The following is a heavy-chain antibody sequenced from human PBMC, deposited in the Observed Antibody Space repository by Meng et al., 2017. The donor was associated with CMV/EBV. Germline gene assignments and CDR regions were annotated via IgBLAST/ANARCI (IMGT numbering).Heavy chain of an antibody. CDR3: ARDLGYGDYVGYFDY. V-gene: IGHV3-48*04. CDR2: ISSSGSTI. Sequence: GGSLRLSCAASGFTFSTYSMNWFRQAPGKGLEWVSYISSSGSTIYYADSVKGRFTISRDNAKNSLYLQMNSLRAEDTAVYYCARDLGYGDYVGYFDYWGQGTLVTVSS. D-gene: IGHD4-17*01. J-gene: IGHJ4*02. CDR1: GFTFSTYS.